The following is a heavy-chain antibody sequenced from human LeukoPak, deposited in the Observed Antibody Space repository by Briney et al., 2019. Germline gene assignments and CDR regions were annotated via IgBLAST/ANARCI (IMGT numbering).Heavy chain of an antibody. Sequence: PGGSLRLSCAASGFTFSSYSMNWVRQAPGKGLEWVSSISSSSSSYIYYADSVKGRSTISRDNAKNSLYLQMNSLRAEDTAVYYCARDFGSFYGIAVAGPGDYWGQGTLVTVSS. CDR3: ARDFGSFYGIAVAGPGDY. CDR2: ISSSSSSYI. J-gene: IGHJ4*02. CDR1: GFTFSSYS. V-gene: IGHV3-21*01. D-gene: IGHD6-19*01.